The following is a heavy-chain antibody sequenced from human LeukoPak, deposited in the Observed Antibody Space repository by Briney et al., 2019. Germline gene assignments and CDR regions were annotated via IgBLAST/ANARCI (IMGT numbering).Heavy chain of an antibody. CDR3: TRGTYYYDSSGYHGGDY. CDR2: IRSKANSYAT. J-gene: IGHJ4*02. V-gene: IGHV3-73*01. D-gene: IGHD3-22*01. Sequence: GGSLRLSCAASGFTFSGSAMHWVRQASGKGLEWVGRIRSKANSYATAYAASGKGKFTIDRDDSKNTAYLQMNSLKTEDTAVYYCTRGTYYYDSSGYHGGDYWGQGTLVTVSS. CDR1: GFTFSGSA.